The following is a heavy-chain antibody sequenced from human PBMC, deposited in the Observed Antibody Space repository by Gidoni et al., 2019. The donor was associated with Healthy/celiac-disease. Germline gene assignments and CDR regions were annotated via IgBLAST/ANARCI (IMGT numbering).Heavy chain of an antibody. J-gene: IGHJ4*02. D-gene: IGHD4-4*01. Sequence: QVQLQQWGAGLLKPSETLSLTCAVYGGSFSGYYWSWIRQPPGKGLEWIGEINHSGSTNYNPSLKSRVTISVDTSKNQFSLKLSSVTAADTAVYYCARVGGPYSNKLYYFDYWGQGTLVTVSS. CDR1: GGSFSGYY. CDR3: ARVGGPYSNKLYYFDY. V-gene: IGHV4-34*01. CDR2: INHSGST.